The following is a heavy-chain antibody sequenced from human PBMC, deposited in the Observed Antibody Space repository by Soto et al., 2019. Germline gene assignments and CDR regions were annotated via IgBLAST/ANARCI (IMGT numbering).Heavy chain of an antibody. CDR1: GGTVVIYA. V-gene: IGHV1-69*13. CDR2: IIPIFGTA. D-gene: IGHD3-22*01. CDR3: ARDLYYDSSGYYDYFDS. J-gene: IGHJ4*02. Sequence: GASVRDACKASGGTVVIYAISWVRQAPGQGLEWMGGIIPIFGTANYSQKFQGRVTITADESTSTAYMELSSLRSEDTAVYYCARDLYYDSSGYYDYFDSWGQGTLVTVSS.